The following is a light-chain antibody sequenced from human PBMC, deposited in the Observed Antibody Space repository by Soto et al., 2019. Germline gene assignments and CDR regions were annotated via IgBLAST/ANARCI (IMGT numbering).Light chain of an antibody. V-gene: IGLV2-14*01. CDR2: EVS. CDR1: SSDVGGYNY. Sequence: QSALTQPASVSGSPGQSITISCTGTSSDVGGYNYVSWYQQHPGKAPKLMIYEVSNRPTGVSNRFSCSKSGNTASLPISGLQAADEADYYCSLYTSSIIYVFGTGTKLTVL. J-gene: IGLJ1*01. CDR3: SLYTSSIIYV.